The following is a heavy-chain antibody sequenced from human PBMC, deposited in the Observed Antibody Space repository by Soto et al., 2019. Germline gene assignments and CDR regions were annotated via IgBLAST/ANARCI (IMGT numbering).Heavy chain of an antibody. V-gene: IGHV4-59*01. CDR1: GGSISSYY. Sequence: SETLSLTCTVSGGSISSYYWSWIRQPPGKGLEWIGYIYYSGSTNYNPSLKSRVTISVDTSKNQFSLKLSSVTAADTAVYYCSRRIAVAGSNWLDPWGQGNLVTVSS. CDR3: SRRIAVAGSNWLDP. D-gene: IGHD6-19*01. CDR2: IYYSGST. J-gene: IGHJ5*02.